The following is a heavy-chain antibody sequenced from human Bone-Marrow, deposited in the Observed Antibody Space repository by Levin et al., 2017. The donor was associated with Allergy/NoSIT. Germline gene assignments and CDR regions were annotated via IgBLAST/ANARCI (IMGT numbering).Heavy chain of an antibody. CDR2: IYAGGTT. CDR3: ARGIRSGLYGGVYFDS. CDR1: GFAVNSNY. Sequence: GESLKISCPASGFAVNSNYLSWVRQAPGKGLEWVSVIYAGGTTYYADSLKGRFIISRDNSNNTVFLQMNSLRADDTAVYRCARGIRSGLYGGVYFDSWGQGTLVTVSS. D-gene: IGHD6-19*01. V-gene: IGHV3-66*01. J-gene: IGHJ4*02.